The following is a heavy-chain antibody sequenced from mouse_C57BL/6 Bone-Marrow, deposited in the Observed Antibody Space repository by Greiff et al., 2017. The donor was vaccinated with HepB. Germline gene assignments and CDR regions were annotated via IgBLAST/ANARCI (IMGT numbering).Heavy chain of an antibody. CDR1: GYTFTSYW. V-gene: IGHV1-50*01. CDR2: IDPSDSYT. CDR3: ARNYYGSSYAY. D-gene: IGHD1-1*01. J-gene: IGHJ2*01. Sequence: VKQSCKASGYTFTSYWMQWVKQRPGQGLEWIGEIDPSDSYTNYNQKFKGKATLTVDTSSSTAYMQLSSLTSEDSAVYYCARNYYGSSYAYWGQGTTLTVSS.